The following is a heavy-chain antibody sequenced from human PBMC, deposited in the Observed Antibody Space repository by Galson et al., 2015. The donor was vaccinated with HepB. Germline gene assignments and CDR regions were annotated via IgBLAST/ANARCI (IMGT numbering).Heavy chain of an antibody. CDR1: GFPFSGYA. CDR2: INGRSGSP. Sequence: SLRLSCAAAGFPFSGYAMNWVRQAPGKGPEWVSGINGRSGSPYYADSVRGRFTISRDISKNTLFLQMNSLRVDDTAIYYCAKEKTWLTQAPLLRRTFDAFDVWGQGTMVTVSS. J-gene: IGHJ3*01. V-gene: IGHV3-23*01. D-gene: IGHD6-19*01. CDR3: AKEKTWLTQAPLLRRTFDAFDV.